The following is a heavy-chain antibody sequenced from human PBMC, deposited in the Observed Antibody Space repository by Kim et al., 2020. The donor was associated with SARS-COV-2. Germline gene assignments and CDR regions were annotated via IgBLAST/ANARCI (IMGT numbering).Heavy chain of an antibody. J-gene: IGHJ3*02. V-gene: IGHV4-59*08. CDR3: ARHGTIFGVAKAFDI. D-gene: IGHD3-3*01. CDR1: GGSISSYY. CDR2: IYYSGST. Sequence: SETLSLTCTVSGGSISSYYWSWIRQPPGKGLEWIGYIYYSGSTNYNPSLKSRVTISVDTSKNQFSLKLSSVTAADTAVYYCARHGTIFGVAKAFDIWGQGTMVTVSS.